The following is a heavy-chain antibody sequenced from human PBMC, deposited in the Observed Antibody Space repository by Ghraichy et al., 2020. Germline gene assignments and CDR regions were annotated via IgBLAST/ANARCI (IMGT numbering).Heavy chain of an antibody. J-gene: IGHJ5*02. V-gene: IGHV4-31*03. CDR1: GGSISSGGYY. D-gene: IGHD2-15*01. Sequence: SETLSLTCTVSGGSISSGGYYWSWIRQHPGKGLEWIGYIYYSGSTYYNPSLKSRVTISVDTSKNQFSLKLSSVTAADTAVYYCARDLGYSPNWFDPWGQGTLVTVSS. CDR2: IYYSGST. CDR3: ARDLGYSPNWFDP.